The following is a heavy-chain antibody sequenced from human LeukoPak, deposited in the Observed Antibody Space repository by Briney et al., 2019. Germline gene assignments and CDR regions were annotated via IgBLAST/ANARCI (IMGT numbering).Heavy chain of an antibody. CDR3: ATLSQTLPFDY. Sequence: GGSLRLSCAASGFTFRSYNMNWVRQAPGKRPEWVSSISSSSSYIYYADSVKGRFTISRDNTKNTLYLQMNSLRAEDTAVYYCATLSQTLPFDYWGQGTQVTASS. J-gene: IGHJ4*02. CDR2: ISSSSSYI. CDR1: GFTFRSYN. V-gene: IGHV3-21*01.